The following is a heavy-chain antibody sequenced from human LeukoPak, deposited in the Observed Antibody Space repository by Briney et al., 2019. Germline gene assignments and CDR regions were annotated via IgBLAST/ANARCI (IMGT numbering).Heavy chain of an antibody. J-gene: IGHJ4*03. Sequence: PSESLSLTCAVDGGSFSSDCWGWIRQSPGKWLEWIVEIDHRGHTNYNPSVKSLVTISVDTCKNQFSLKVTSLSAADTAVYYCARGATISETGYFDFWGQGTLVTVSS. CDR1: GGSFSSDC. CDR2: IDHRGHT. V-gene: IGHV4-34*01. CDR3: ARGATISETGYFDF. D-gene: IGHD5-24*01.